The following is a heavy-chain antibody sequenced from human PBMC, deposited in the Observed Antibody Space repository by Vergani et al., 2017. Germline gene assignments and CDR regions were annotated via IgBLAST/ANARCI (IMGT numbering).Heavy chain of an antibody. D-gene: IGHD2-15*01. J-gene: IGHJ4*02. CDR1: GGSISSGGYY. Sequence: QVQLQESGPGLVKPSQTLSLTCTVSGGSISSGGYYWSWIRQHPGKGLEWIGYIYYSGITYYNPSLKSRVTISVDTSKNQFSLKLSSVTAADTAVYYCASYRSGYCSGGSCYSIGYFDYWGQGTLVTVSS. CDR2: IYYSGIT. CDR3: ASYRSGYCSGGSCYSIGYFDY. V-gene: IGHV4-31*03.